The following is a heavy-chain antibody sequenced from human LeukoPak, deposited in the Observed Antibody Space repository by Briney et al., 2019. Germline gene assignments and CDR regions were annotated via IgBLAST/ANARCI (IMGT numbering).Heavy chain of an antibody. Sequence: GGSLRLSCAASGFTFSSYWMSWVRQAPGKGLEWVANIKQDGSEKYYVDSVKGRFTISRDNSKNTLYLQMNSPRAEDTAVYYCVKLPLTGYTDTGTNFDYWGQGTLVTVSS. CDR3: VKLPLTGYTDTGTNFDY. D-gene: IGHD3-9*01. CDR2: IKQDGSEK. CDR1: GFTFSSYW. J-gene: IGHJ4*02. V-gene: IGHV3-7*01.